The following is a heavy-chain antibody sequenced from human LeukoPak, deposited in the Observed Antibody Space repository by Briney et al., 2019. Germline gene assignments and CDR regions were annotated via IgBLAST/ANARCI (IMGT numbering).Heavy chain of an antibody. CDR2: ISSSGSTI. V-gene: IGHV3-11*01. D-gene: IGHD3-22*01. J-gene: IGHJ4*02. Sequence: GGSLRLACAASGFTFSDYYMSWIRQAPGKGLEWVSYISSSGSTIYYADSVKGRFTISRDNAKNSLYLQMNSLRAEDTALYYCARGSRSYDSSGYYLGYWGQGTLVTVSS. CDR1: GFTFSDYY. CDR3: ARGSRSYDSSGYYLGY.